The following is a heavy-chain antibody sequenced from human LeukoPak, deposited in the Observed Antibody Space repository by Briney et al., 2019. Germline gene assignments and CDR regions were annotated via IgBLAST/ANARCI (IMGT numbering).Heavy chain of an antibody. D-gene: IGHD6-13*01. Sequence: ASVKVSCKASGYTFTSYGISWVRQAPGQGLEWMGWIRPYNGNTNYAQKLQGRVTMTTDTSTSTAYMELRSLRSDDTAVYYCARVWQQLEGNWFDPWGQGTLVTVSS. CDR2: IRPYNGNT. J-gene: IGHJ5*02. V-gene: IGHV1-18*01. CDR1: GYTFTSYG. CDR3: ARVWQQLEGNWFDP.